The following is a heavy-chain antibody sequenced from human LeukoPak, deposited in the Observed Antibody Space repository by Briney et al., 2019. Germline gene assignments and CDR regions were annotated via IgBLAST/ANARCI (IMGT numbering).Heavy chain of an antibody. D-gene: IGHD1-26*01. CDR1: GFTFSSYA. Sequence: GGSLRLSCAASGFTFSSYAMSWVRQAPGKGLEWVAVISYDGSNKYYADSVEGRFTISRDNSKNTLYLQMNSLRTEDTAVYYCARGRYTSTNWFDPWGQGTLVTVSS. CDR2: ISYDGSNK. CDR3: ARGRYTSTNWFDP. J-gene: IGHJ5*02. V-gene: IGHV3-30-3*01.